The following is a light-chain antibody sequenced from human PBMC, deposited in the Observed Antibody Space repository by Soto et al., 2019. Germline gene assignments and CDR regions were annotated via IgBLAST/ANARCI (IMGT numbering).Light chain of an antibody. CDR3: SSYAGSNNLV. CDR2: GVS. Sequence: QSALTQPPSASGSPGQSVTISCTGTSSDVGGYNYVSWYQQHPGKAPKLMIYGVSKRPSGVPDRFSGSKSGNTAFLTVSGLQAEDEADYYCSSYAGSNNLVFGGGTKLTVL. CDR1: SSDVGGYNY. J-gene: IGLJ3*02. V-gene: IGLV2-8*01.